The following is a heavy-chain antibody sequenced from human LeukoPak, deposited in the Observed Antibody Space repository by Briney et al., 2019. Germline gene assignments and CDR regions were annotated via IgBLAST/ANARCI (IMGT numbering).Heavy chain of an antibody. J-gene: IGHJ4*02. CDR1: GYSFTSYW. Sequence: GESLKISCKGSGYSFTSYWIGWVRQMPGKGLEWMGIIYPGDSDTRYSPFFQGQVTISADKSISTAYLQWSSLKASDTAMYYCARQYCSSTSCFQPFDYWGQGTLVTVSS. V-gene: IGHV5-51*01. D-gene: IGHD2-2*01. CDR3: ARQYCSSTSCFQPFDY. CDR2: IYPGDSDT.